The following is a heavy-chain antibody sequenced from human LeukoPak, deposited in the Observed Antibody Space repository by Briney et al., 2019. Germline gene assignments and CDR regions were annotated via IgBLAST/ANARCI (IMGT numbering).Heavy chain of an antibody. CDR2: IDRSEST. CDR1: GGSFSDYY. J-gene: IGHJ5*02. CDR3: ARGRGIAAARGVRP. V-gene: IGHV4-34*01. Sequence: SETLSLTCAVYGGSFSDYYWTWIRQPPGKGLEWIGEIDRSESTNYNPSLKSRVTISVDTSKNQFSLKLSSVTAADTAVYYCARGRGIAAARGVRPWGQGTLVTVSS. D-gene: IGHD6-13*01.